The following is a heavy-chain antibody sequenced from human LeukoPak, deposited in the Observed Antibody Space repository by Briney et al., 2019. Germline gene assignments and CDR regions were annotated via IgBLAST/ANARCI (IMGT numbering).Heavy chain of an antibody. CDR2: INSDGSTT. D-gene: IGHD3-10*01. J-gene: IGHJ4*02. V-gene: IGHV3-74*01. CDR3: ARDYGSYGLDY. CDR1: GFTFSRYW. Sequence: GGSLRLSCVASGFTFSRYWMHWVRQAPGKGLVWVSRINSDGSTTNYADSVKGRFTISRDNAKNTLYLQMNSLRAEDTAVYYCARDYGSYGLDYWGQGTLVTVSS.